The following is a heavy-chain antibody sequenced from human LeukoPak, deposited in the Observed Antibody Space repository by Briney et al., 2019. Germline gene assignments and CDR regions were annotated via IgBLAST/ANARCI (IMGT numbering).Heavy chain of an antibody. V-gene: IGHV3-23*01. D-gene: IGHD2-2*01. J-gene: IGHJ4*02. Sequence: ESGRSLRLSCAASGFTFSTYAMSWVRQAPGKGLEWVSSISDRGVTSYYADSVKGRFTIYRDNSKNTLYLQMNSLRAEDTAVYYCAKGDCSDTSCSTYFDYWGQGTLVTVSS. CDR3: AKGDCSDTSCSTYFDY. CDR2: ISDRGVTS. CDR1: GFTFSTYA.